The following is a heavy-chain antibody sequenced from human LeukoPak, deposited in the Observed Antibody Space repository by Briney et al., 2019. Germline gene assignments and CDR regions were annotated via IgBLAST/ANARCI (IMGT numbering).Heavy chain of an antibody. V-gene: IGHV1-69*04. D-gene: IGHD6-13*01. CDR2: IIPILGIA. J-gene: IGHJ4*02. CDR3: AREAVGIAAADDY. Sequence: SVKVSCKASGGTFSSYAISWVRQAPGQGLEWMGRIIPILGIANYAQKFQGRVTITADKSTSTAYMELSSLRSEDTAVYYCAREAVGIAAADDYWGQGTLVTVSS. CDR1: GGTFSSYA.